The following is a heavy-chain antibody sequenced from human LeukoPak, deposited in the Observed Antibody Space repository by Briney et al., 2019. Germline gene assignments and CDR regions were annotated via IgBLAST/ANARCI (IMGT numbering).Heavy chain of an antibody. D-gene: IGHD2-21*02. V-gene: IGHV3-48*01. CDR2: ISSSSTTI. Sequence: VGSLRLSCAASGVSFSSFSMTWLRQASGPELGWVSYISSSSTTIYYADSVKGRFTITRDNAKNSLYLQMNSLSAEDTAVYYCAREGGHCGGDCYPDAFDIWGQGTLVTVSS. CDR1: GVSFSSFS. CDR3: AREGGHCGGDCYPDAFDI. J-gene: IGHJ3*02.